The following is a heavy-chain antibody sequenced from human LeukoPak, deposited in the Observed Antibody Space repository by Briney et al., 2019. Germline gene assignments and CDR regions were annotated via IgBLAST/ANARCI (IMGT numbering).Heavy chain of an antibody. CDR1: GFTFNSYS. Sequence: PGGSLRLSCIASGFTFNSYSMTWVRQAPGKGLEWVSIISGASFGTYYADSVKGRFIISRDNSKNTLYLEMNNVRADDTALYRCAKERSMNNWNAFHFDLWGRGTLVTVSS. CDR3: AKERSMNNWNAFHFDL. J-gene: IGHJ2*01. CDR2: ISGASFGT. D-gene: IGHD1-20*01. V-gene: IGHV3-23*01.